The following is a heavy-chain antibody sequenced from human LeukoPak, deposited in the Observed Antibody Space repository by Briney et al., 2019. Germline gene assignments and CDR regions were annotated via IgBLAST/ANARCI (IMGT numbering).Heavy chain of an antibody. D-gene: IGHD3-22*01. CDR2: IKSDGST. V-gene: IGHV3-74*01. CDR1: GFTFSTYW. CDR3: ARAPSEIGGYYPEYFRH. J-gene: IGHJ1*01. Sequence: PGGSLRLSCAASGFTFSTYWMHWVRQAPGKGLVWVSRIKSDGSTSYADSVKGRFTISRDNAKNTLSLQMNSLRPEDTGVYYCARAPSEIGGYYPEYFRHWGQGNLATVSS.